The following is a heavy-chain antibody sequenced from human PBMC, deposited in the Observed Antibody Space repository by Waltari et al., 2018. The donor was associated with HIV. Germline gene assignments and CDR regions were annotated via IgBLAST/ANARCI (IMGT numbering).Heavy chain of an antibody. D-gene: IGHD3-3*01. CDR3: TRETYDFWSGFDY. CDR1: GFTFTNYW. CDR2: VNSDETSR. V-gene: IGHV3-74*01. J-gene: IGHJ4*02. Sequence: EVQLVESGGALVQPGGSLRLSCAASGFTFTNYWMHWVRHSPGEGLVGVARVNSDETSRDYADSVKGRFTISRDNAKNTLHLQMNSLRPEDTAVYYCTRETYDFWSGFDYWGQGTLVTVSS.